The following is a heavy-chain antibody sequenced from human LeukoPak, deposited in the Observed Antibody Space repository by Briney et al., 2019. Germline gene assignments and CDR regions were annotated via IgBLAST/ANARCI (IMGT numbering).Heavy chain of an antibody. V-gene: IGHV3-23*01. D-gene: IGHD4-17*01. CDR1: GFTFSSYS. CDR3: AKIWGIDYGDYPHAFDI. CDR2: ISGSGGST. Sequence: QPGGSLRLSCAASGFTFSSYSMNWVRQAPGKGLEWVSAISGSGGSTYYADSVKGRFTISRDNSKNTLYLQMNSLRAEDTAVYYCAKIWGIDYGDYPHAFDIWGQGTMVTVSS. J-gene: IGHJ3*02.